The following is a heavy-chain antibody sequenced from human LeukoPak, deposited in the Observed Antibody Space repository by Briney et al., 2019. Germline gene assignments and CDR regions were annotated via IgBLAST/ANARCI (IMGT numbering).Heavy chain of an antibody. CDR1: GGSISSYY. V-gene: IGHV4-59*01. CDR2: IYYSGST. J-gene: IGHJ4*02. CDR3: ARLIWSYCPFDY. D-gene: IGHD1-26*01. Sequence: SETLSLTCTVSGGSISSYYWSSTRQPPGKGREWIGYIYYSGSTNYNPSLKSRVNISVDTSKNQLSLKLSSVTAADTAVYYCARLIWSYCPFDYWGQGTLVTVSS.